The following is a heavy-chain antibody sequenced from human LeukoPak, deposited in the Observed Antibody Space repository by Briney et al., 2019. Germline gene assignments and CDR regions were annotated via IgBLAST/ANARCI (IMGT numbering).Heavy chain of an antibody. CDR2: IYYSGST. V-gene: IGHV4-34*01. Sequence: SETLSLTCAVYGGSFSGYYWSWIRQPPGKGLEWIGSIYYSGSTYYNPSLKSRVTISVDTSKNQFSLKLSSVTAADTAVYYCARGYSYGYVVDYWGQGTLVTVSS. D-gene: IGHD5-18*01. CDR3: ARGYSYGYVVDY. J-gene: IGHJ4*02. CDR1: GGSFSGYY.